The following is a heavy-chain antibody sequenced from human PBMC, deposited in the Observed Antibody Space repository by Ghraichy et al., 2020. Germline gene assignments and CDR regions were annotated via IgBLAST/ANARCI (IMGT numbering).Heavy chain of an antibody. V-gene: IGHV3-48*02. CDR2: ISSSSSAI. D-gene: IGHD6-13*01. J-gene: IGHJ1*01. Sequence: GGSLRLSCAASGLTFSSYSMQWVRQAPGKGPEWLSFISSSSSAIHYADSVKGRFTISRDDAKNSLYLQMNSLRDEDTAVYYCASGTSSWFWHWGQGTLVTVSS. CDR1: GLTFSSYS. CDR3: ASGTSSWFWH.